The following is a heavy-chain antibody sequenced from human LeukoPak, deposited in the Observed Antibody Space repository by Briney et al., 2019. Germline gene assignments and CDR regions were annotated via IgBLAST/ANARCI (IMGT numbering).Heavy chain of an antibody. J-gene: IGHJ4*02. CDR1: GFTFSSYS. CDR2: ISSSSYI. CDR3: AREWLAAEFDY. V-gene: IGHV3-21*01. D-gene: IGHD6-13*01. Sequence: GGSLRLSCAASGFTFSSYSMNWVRQAPGKGLEWVSSISSSSYIYYADSVKGRFTISRDNAKNSLYLQMNSLRAEDTVVYYCAREWLAAEFDYWGQGTLVTVSS.